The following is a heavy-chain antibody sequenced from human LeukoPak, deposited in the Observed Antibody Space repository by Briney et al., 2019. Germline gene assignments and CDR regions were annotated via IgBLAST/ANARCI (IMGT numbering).Heavy chain of an antibody. CDR1: GGTFSSYA. CDR3: ARVVDYDYVFDI. Sequence: GASVKVSCKASGGTFSSYAISWVRQAPGQGLEWMGGIIPIFGTANYAQKFQGRVTITADESTSTAYMELSSLRSEDTAVYYCARVVDYDYVFDIWGQGTMVTVSS. V-gene: IGHV1-69*13. J-gene: IGHJ3*02. D-gene: IGHD5-12*01. CDR2: IIPIFGTA.